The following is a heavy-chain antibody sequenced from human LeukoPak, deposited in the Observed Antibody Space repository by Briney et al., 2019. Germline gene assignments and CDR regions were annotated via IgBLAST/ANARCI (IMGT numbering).Heavy chain of an antibody. CDR1: GGSISSSSYY. CDR3: ARGPKVRGPFDY. Sequence: SETLSLTCTVSGGSISSSSYYWGWIRQPPGKGLEWIGYIYYSGSTNYNPPLKSRVTISVDTSKNQFSLKLSSVTAADTAVYYCARGPKVRGPFDYWGQGTLVTVSS. D-gene: IGHD3-10*01. V-gene: IGHV4-61*05. CDR2: IYYSGST. J-gene: IGHJ4*02.